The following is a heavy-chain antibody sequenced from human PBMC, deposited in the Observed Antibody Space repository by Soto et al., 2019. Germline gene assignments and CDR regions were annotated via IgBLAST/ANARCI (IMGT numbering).Heavy chain of an antibody. CDR1: GFICSSYD. J-gene: IGHJ3*02. Sequence: GWLRRAGSAPGFICSSYDMSWVRQAPGKGLEWVSTILVDGRTFYVDSVKGRFTISRDSSQNTVYLQMNSLTAGDTALYYCAKATATGGGAFDICGQGTMVTVSS. CDR2: ILVDGRT. CDR3: AKATATGGGAFDI. V-gene: IGHV3-23*01. D-gene: IGHD2-8*02.